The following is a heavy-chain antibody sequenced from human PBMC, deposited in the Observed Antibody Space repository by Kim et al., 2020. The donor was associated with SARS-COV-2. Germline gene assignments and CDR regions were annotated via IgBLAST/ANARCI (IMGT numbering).Heavy chain of an antibody. Sequence: YAQKFQVRVTMTRNTSISTAYMELSSLRSEDTAVYYCASMYYYDSSGFIYWGQGTLVTVSS. V-gene: IGHV1-8*01. J-gene: IGHJ4*02. CDR3: ASMYYYDSSGFIY. D-gene: IGHD3-22*01.